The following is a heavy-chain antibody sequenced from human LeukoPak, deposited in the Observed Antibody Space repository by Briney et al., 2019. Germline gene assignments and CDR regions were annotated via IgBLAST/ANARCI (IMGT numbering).Heavy chain of an antibody. CDR2: IKQDGSEK. CDR3: ARPVVASVNRKTNWFDP. Sequence: GGSLRLSCAASGFTFSSYWMSWVRQAPGKGLEWVANIKQDGSEKYYVDSVKGRFTICRDNAKNSLYLQMNSLRAEDTAVYYCARPVVASVNRKTNWFDPWGQGTLVTVSS. D-gene: IGHD2-15*01. V-gene: IGHV3-7*01. J-gene: IGHJ5*02. CDR1: GFTFSSYW.